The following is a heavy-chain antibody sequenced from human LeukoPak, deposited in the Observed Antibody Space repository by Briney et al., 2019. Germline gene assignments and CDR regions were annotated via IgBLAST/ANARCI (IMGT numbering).Heavy chain of an antibody. CDR2: IYHSGST. CDR1: GGSLSTYY. CDR3: ARVRYYYDSSGYYYSPYFDY. Sequence: SETLSLTCTVSGGSLSTYYWNWIRQPPGKGLEWIGYIYHSGSTNYNPSLQSRVTISVDRSKNQFSLKLSSVTAADTAVYYCARVRYYYDSSGYYYSPYFDYWGQGTLVTVSS. D-gene: IGHD3-22*01. V-gene: IGHV4-59*12. J-gene: IGHJ4*02.